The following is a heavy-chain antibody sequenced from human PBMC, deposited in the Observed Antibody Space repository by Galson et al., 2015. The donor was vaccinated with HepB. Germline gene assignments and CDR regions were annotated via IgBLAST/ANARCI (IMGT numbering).Heavy chain of an antibody. Sequence: TLSLTCTVSGGSISSSSYYWGWIRQPPGKGLEWIGSIYYSGGTYYNPSLKSRVTISVDTSKNQFSLKLSSVTAADTTVYYCARHLPAAAAHNWFDPWGQGTLVTVSS. CDR3: ARHLPAAAAHNWFDP. J-gene: IGHJ5*02. CDR2: IYYSGGT. V-gene: IGHV4-39*01. CDR1: GGSISSSSYY. D-gene: IGHD2-2*01.